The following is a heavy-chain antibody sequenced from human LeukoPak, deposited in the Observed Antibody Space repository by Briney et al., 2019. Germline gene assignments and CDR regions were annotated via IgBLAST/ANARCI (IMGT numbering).Heavy chain of an antibody. CDR3: ARTCGSSGLGYFDL. Sequence: SETLSLTCTASGVSISSYYWSWVRQPPGKGLDWVAYIYYSGSTNYSASLKSRLTITVNTYKNQFPQQQSSVLAADTAAYYCARTCGSSGLGYFDLWGRGTLVTVSS. V-gene: IGHV4-59*01. J-gene: IGHJ2*01. CDR1: GVSISSYY. CDR2: IYYSGST. D-gene: IGHD6-13*01.